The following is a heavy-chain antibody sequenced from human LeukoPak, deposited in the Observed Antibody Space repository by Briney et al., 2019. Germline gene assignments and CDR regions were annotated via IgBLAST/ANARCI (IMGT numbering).Heavy chain of an antibody. Sequence: PSETLSLTCTVSSGSISSGPYYWGWIRQSPGKGLEWIGSISYSGTTYYNPSLKSRVTTSVDTSKNQFSLKLSSVTAADTAVYYCAANSADYNSLGSSYKVWGQGTLVTVSS. J-gene: IGHJ4*02. CDR2: ISYSGTT. D-gene: IGHD3-10*01. CDR3: AANSADYNSLGSSYKV. CDR1: SGSISSGPYY. V-gene: IGHV4-39*01.